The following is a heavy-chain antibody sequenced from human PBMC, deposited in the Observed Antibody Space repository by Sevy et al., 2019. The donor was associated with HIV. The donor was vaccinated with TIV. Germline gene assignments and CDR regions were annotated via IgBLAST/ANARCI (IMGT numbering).Heavy chain of an antibody. CDR3: FETFTEFDY. J-gene: IGHJ4*02. D-gene: IGHD3-16*01. V-gene: IGHV3-15*01. Sequence: GSLRLSCAASGFIFSNSWMTWVRQAPGKGPEWVGHIKRKADGETTDYAAPVKGRFTISRDDSKCTLYLQMNSLKTEDTAVYYCFETFTEFDYWGQGTLVTVSS. CDR2: IKRKADGETT. CDR1: GFIFSNSW.